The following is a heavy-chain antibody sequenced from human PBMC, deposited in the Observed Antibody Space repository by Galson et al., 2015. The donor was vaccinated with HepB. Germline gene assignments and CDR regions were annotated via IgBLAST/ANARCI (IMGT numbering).Heavy chain of an antibody. Sequence: SVRVSCKASGYTFGVYDIIWVRQANGQGLEWVGWMNPDTGNTGYAQMFQGRVSMTRNTSICTAYMELNSLTPDDSAVYYCAAAEGGWEPRADYWGQGSLVIVSS. V-gene: IGHV1-8*02. CDR2: MNPDTGNT. D-gene: IGHD1-26*01. CDR1: GYTFGVYD. CDR3: AAAEGGWEPRADY. J-gene: IGHJ4*02.